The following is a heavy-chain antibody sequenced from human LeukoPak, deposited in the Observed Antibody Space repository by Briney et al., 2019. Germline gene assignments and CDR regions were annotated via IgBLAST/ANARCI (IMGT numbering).Heavy chain of an antibody. D-gene: IGHD3-22*01. Sequence: SETLSLTCAVYGGSFSGYYWSWIRQPPGNGPEWIGEINHSGSTNYNPSLKSRVTISVDTSKNQFSLKLSSVTAADTAVYYCASSPYYYDSSGPGSLFGYWGQGTLVTVSS. J-gene: IGHJ4*02. V-gene: IGHV4-34*01. CDR2: INHSGST. CDR3: ASSPYYYDSSGPGSLFGY. CDR1: GGSFSGYY.